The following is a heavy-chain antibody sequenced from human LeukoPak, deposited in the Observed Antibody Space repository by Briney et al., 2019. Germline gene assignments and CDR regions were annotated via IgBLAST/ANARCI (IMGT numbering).Heavy chain of an antibody. D-gene: IGHD6-19*01. CDR3: ACVSIPQCSSGWYTSYYFDY. Sequence: PSETLSLTCTVSGGSISGYYWSWIRQPPGKGLEWVGYIYYSGSTNYNPSLKSRVTISIGTSKNQFSLRLSSVTAAVTAVYYQACVSIPQCSSGWYTSYYFDYWGQGTLVTVSS. CDR1: GGSISGYY. J-gene: IGHJ4*02. CDR2: IYYSGST. V-gene: IGHV4-59*08.